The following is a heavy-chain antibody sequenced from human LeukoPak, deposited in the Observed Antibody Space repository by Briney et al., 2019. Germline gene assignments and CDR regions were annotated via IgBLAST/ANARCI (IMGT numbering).Heavy chain of an antibody. Sequence: SETLSLTCAVYGGSFSGYYWSWIRQPPGKGLEWIGEINHSGSTNYNPSLKSRVTISVDTSKNQFSLKLSSVTAADTAVYYCASLSRSGKYYYYYMDVWGKGTTVTISS. CDR3: ASLSRSGKYYYYYMDV. CDR2: INHSGST. D-gene: IGHD6-19*01. J-gene: IGHJ6*03. CDR1: GGSFSGYY. V-gene: IGHV4-34*01.